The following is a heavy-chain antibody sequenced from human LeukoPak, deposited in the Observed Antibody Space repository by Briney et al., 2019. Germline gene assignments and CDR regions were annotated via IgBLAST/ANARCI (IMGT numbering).Heavy chain of an antibody. CDR2: IYYSGST. V-gene: IGHV4-59*08. D-gene: IGHD6-6*01. Sequence: PSETLSLTCTVSGGSISSYYWSWIRQPPGKGLEWIGYIYYSGSTNYNPSLKSRVTISVDTSKNQFSLKLSSVTAADTAVYYCAGIAARRSFDYWGQGTLVTVSS. CDR1: GGSISSYY. CDR3: AGIAARRSFDY. J-gene: IGHJ4*02.